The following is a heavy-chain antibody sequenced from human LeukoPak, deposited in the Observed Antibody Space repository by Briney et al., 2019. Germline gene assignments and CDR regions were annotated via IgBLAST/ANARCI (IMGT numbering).Heavy chain of an antibody. Sequence: PGRSLRLSCAASGFTFSSYAMHWVRQAPGKGLEWVAVILYDGSNKYYADSVKGRFTISRDNSKNTLYLQMNSLRAEDTAVYYCARGHYDILTGYPFDHWGQGTLVTVSS. CDR3: ARGHYDILTGYPFDH. CDR2: ILYDGSNK. J-gene: IGHJ4*02. D-gene: IGHD3-9*01. V-gene: IGHV3-30-3*01. CDR1: GFTFSSYA.